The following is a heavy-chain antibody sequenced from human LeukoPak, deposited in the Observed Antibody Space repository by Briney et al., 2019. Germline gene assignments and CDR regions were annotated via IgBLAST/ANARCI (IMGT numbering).Heavy chain of an antibody. CDR3: ARAYSSSWYPPPYYFDY. D-gene: IGHD6-13*01. CDR1: GYTFTGYY. J-gene: IGHJ4*02. V-gene: IGHV1-2*02. CDR2: INPNSGGT. Sequence: GASVKVSYKASGYTFTGYYMHWVRQAPGQGLEWMGWINPNSGGTNYAQKFQGRVTMTRDTSISTAYMELSRLRSDDTAVYYCARAYSSSWYPPPYYFDYWGQGTLVTVSS.